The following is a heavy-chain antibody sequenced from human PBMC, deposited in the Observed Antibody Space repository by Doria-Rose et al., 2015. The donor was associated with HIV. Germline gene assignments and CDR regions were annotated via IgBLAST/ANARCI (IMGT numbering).Heavy chain of an antibody. D-gene: IGHD1-1*01. CDR2: INHRGST. Sequence: QVQLQQWDAGLVKPSEALSLTCAVFGGSFSGYYWSWIRQPPGKGLEWIGAINHRGSTNYQTSLKSRVTLSLDTSKNLFSLKLSSVTAADTAVYYCARGLLRGGWNDVDYYYGMDVWGQGTTVTVSS. V-gene: IGHV4-34*01. CDR3: ARGLLRGGWNDVDYYYGMDV. J-gene: IGHJ6*02. CDR1: GGSFSGYY.